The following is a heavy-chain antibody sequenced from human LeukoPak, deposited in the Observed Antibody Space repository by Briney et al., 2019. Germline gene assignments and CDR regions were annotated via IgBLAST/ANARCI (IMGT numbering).Heavy chain of an antibody. Sequence: SETLSLTCTVSGYSISSGYYWGWIRQPPGKGLEWIGSIYHSGSTYYNPSLKSRVTISVDTSKNQFSLKLSSVTAADTAVYYCARGGLYGSGAFDIWGQGTMVTVSS. CDR1: GYSISSGYY. V-gene: IGHV4-38-2*02. J-gene: IGHJ3*02. CDR2: IYHSGST. CDR3: ARGGLYGSGAFDI. D-gene: IGHD3-10*01.